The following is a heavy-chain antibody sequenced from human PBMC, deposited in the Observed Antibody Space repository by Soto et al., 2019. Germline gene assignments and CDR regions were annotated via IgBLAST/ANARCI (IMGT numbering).Heavy chain of an antibody. V-gene: IGHV3-23*01. Sequence: EVQLLESGGGLVQPGGSLRRFCSASGFTFINYAMNWVCQAPGKGLEWVSAISGSGGSTYSADSVKGRFTISRYNSKNTLYLQMISLRAEDTALYYCAKEIEVTVSIHYYYGMDVWGQGTTVTVSS. CDR1: GFTFINYA. J-gene: IGHJ6*02. D-gene: IGHD4-4*01. CDR3: AKEIEVTVSIHYYYGMDV. CDR2: ISGSGGST.